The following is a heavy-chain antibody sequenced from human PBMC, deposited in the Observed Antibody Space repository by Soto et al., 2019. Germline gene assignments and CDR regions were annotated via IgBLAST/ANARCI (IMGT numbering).Heavy chain of an antibody. CDR2: ISAYNGNT. J-gene: IGHJ3*02. V-gene: IGHV1-18*01. D-gene: IGHD4-17*01. CDR1: GYTFTSYG. CDR3: AKTNKLNGDKLNDAFDI. Sequence: QVQLVQSGAEVKKPGASVKVSCKASGYTFTSYGISWVRQAPGQGLEWMGWISAYNGNTNYAQKLQGRVTMTTDTSTSTAYMELRSLRSDDTAVYYCAKTNKLNGDKLNDAFDIWGQGTMVTVSS.